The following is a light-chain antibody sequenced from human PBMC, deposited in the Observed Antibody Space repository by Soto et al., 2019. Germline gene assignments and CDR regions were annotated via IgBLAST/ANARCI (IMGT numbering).Light chain of an antibody. Sequence: QSDLTQPASVSGSPGQSITISCTGTSNDIGGYNYVSWYQQRPGKAPKPIIYGVSNRPSGVSNRFSGSKSGNTASLTISGLQAEDEADYYCSSYTSTSTLYVFGTGTKVTVL. CDR3: SSYTSTSTLYV. V-gene: IGLV2-14*01. CDR1: SNDIGGYNY. CDR2: GVS. J-gene: IGLJ1*01.